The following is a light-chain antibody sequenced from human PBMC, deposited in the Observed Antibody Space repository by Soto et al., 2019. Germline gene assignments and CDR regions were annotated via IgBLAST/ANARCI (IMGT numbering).Light chain of an antibody. Sequence: AIQMTQSPSSLSASVGDRVTITCRASQGIRSDLGWYQQKPGKAPKLLIYAASSLQSGVPSRFSGSGSGTDFTLTISSPQPEDFATYYCLQDYDYPRTFGQGTKVAIK. J-gene: IGKJ1*01. CDR3: LQDYDYPRT. V-gene: IGKV1-6*01. CDR2: AAS. CDR1: QGIRSD.